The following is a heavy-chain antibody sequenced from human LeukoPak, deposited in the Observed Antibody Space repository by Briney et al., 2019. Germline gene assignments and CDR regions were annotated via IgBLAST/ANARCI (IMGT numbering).Heavy chain of an antibody. J-gene: IGHJ4*02. Sequence: RGSLRLSCAASGLTVSSSHMSWVRQAPGKGLEWVSVIYAGGTIYYADSVKGRFTISRDSSKNTLYLQMNSLRAEDTAVYYCARAPRWLVPDYWGQGTLVTVSS. V-gene: IGHV3-53*01. CDR2: IYAGGTI. CDR3: ARAPRWLVPDY. D-gene: IGHD6-19*01. CDR1: GLTVSSSH.